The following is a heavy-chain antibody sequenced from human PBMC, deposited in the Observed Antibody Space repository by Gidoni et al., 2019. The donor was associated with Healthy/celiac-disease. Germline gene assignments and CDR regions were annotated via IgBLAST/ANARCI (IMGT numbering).Heavy chain of an antibody. V-gene: IGHV1-2*02. D-gene: IGHD2-15*01. CDR1: GYTFTGYY. CDR2: INPNSGGT. Sequence: QVQLVQSGAEVKKPGASVKVSCKASGYTFTGYYMPWVRQAPGQGLEWMGWINPNSGGTNYAQKFQGRVTMTRDTSISTAYMELSRLRSDDTAVYYCARALGGGYCSGGSCYQASWFDPWGQGTLVTVSS. CDR3: ARALGGGYCSGGSCYQASWFDP. J-gene: IGHJ5*02.